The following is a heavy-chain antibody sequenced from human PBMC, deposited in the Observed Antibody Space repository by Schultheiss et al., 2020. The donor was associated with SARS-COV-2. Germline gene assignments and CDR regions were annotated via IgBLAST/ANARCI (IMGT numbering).Heavy chain of an antibody. CDR2: INHSGST. V-gene: IGHV4-34*01. Sequence: SQTLSLTCAVYGGSFRGYYWSWIRQPPGKGLEWIGEINHSGSTNYNPSLKSRVTISVDTSKNQFSLKLSSVTAADTAVYYCARGGHPPKYQLLVHYYYYGMDVWGQGTTVTVSS. D-gene: IGHD2-2*01. CDR1: GGSFRGYY. CDR3: ARGGHPPKYQLLVHYYYYGMDV. J-gene: IGHJ6*02.